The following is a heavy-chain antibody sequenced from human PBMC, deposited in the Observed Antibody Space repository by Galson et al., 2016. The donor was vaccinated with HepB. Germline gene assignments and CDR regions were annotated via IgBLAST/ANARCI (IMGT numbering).Heavy chain of an antibody. CDR1: GFTFSSYG. CDR3: AKFPGITGYLGRTNYYYNMDV. CDR2: MSYEGSK. D-gene: IGHD1-7*01. J-gene: IGHJ6*03. Sequence: SLRLSCAVSGFTFSSYGMHWVRQAPSKGLEWVAFMSYEGSKSYAESVKGRFTISRDNSKNTLYLQMNSLRVEDTAVYYCAKFPGITGYLGRTNYYYNMDVWGKGTTVTVSS. V-gene: IGHV3-30*18.